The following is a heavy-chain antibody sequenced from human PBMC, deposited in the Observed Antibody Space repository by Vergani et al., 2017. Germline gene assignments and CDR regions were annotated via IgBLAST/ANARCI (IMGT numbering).Heavy chain of an antibody. Sequence: EVQLEESGGGLVLPGRSLRLSCVASGFTSAGYAMHWVRQAPGKGLEWVSGISWNSNSIGYADSVKGRFTISRDNAKNSLYLKMNSLRAEDTALYYCAKDLGTWAGGGGFDHWGQGTMVTVAS. CDR3: AKDLGTWAGGGGFDH. J-gene: IGHJ5*02. CDR2: ISWNSNSI. V-gene: IGHV3-9*02. D-gene: IGHD3-16*01. CDR1: GFTSAGYA.